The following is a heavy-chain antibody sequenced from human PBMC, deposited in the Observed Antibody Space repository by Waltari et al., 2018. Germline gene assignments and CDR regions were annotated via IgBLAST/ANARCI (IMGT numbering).Heavy chain of an antibody. Sequence: LSCTVSGGSISSYYWSWIRQPPGKGLEWIGYIYYSGSTNYNPSLKSRVTISVDTSKNQFSLKLSSVTAADTAVYYCARVAAAGLDYWGQGTLVTVSS. J-gene: IGHJ4*02. V-gene: IGHV4-59*01. CDR2: IYYSGST. CDR3: ARVAAAGLDY. D-gene: IGHD6-13*01. CDR1: GGSISSYY.